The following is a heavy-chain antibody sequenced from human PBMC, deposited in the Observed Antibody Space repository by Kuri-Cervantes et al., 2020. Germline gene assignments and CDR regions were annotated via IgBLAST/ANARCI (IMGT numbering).Heavy chain of an antibody. J-gene: IGHJ4*02. Sequence: GSLRLSCTVSGGSISSSSYYWGWIRQPPGKGLEWIGSIYYSGSTYYNPSLKSRVTISVDTSKNQFSLKLSSVTAADTAVYYRARLGITGTAGLFDYWGQGTLVTVSS. CDR3: ARLGITGTAGLFDY. D-gene: IGHD1-20*01. V-gene: IGHV4-39*01. CDR1: GGSISSSSYY. CDR2: IYYSGST.